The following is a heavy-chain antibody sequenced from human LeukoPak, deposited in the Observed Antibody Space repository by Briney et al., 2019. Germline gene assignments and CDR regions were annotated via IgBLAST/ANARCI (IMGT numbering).Heavy chain of an antibody. V-gene: IGHV4-34*01. CDR2: INHSGST. CDR3: ARLTGWFDP. Sequence: SETLSLTCAVYGGSFSGYYWSWIRQPPGKGLEWIGEINHSGSTNYNPSLKSRVTISVDTSKNQFSLKLSSLTGAGTAVYYCARLTGWFDPWGQGTLVTVSS. CDR1: GGSFSGYY. J-gene: IGHJ5*02.